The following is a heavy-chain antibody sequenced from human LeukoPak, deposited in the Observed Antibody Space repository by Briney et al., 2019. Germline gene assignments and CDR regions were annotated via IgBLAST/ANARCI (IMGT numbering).Heavy chain of an antibody. CDR3: ARDRGGSYSAIDY. D-gene: IGHD2-15*01. J-gene: IGHJ4*02. CDR2: SSSSITI. V-gene: IGHV3-48*04. Sequence: PVGSLRLSCAASGFTFSSYSLNWVRQAPGKGLEWVSSSSITIYYADSVKGRFTISRDNAEKSLYLQMNSLRAEDTAVYYCARDRGGSYSAIDYWGQGTLVTVSS. CDR1: GFTFSSYS.